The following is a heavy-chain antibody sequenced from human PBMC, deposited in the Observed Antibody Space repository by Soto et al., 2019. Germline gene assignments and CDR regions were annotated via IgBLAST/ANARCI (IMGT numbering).Heavy chain of an antibody. CDR3: ARTESPLKVITFFDA. D-gene: IGHD3-22*01. CDR1: GFTFSSYG. Sequence: GESLKISCAASGFTFSSYGMHWVRQAPGKGLEWVAVIWYDGSNKYYADSVKGRFTISRDNSKNTLYLQMNSLRADDSAIYYCARTESPLKVITFFDAWGQGALVTVSS. J-gene: IGHJ4*02. CDR2: IWYDGSNK. V-gene: IGHV3-33*01.